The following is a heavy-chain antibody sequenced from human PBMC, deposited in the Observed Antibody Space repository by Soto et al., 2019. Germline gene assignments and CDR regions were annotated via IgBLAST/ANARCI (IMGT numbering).Heavy chain of an antibody. Sequence: QVQLVQSGAEVKKPGASVKVSCKASGYSSTSYGISWVRQAHGQGLEWMGWISAYNGNTNYAQKLQGRVTMTTETSTSTAYMEMRSLRSDDTAVYYCARDLGGSYHAPVDYWGQGTLVTVSS. CDR1: GYSSTSYG. CDR3: ARDLGGSYHAPVDY. J-gene: IGHJ4*02. V-gene: IGHV1-18*01. CDR2: ISAYNGNT. D-gene: IGHD1-26*01.